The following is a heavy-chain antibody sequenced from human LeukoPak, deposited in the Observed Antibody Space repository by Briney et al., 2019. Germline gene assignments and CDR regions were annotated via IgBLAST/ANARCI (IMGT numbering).Heavy chain of an antibody. CDR1: GYSFPNYW. J-gene: IGHJ5*02. V-gene: IGHV5-51*01. D-gene: IGHD2-2*02. Sequence: GESLKISCKGSGYSFPNYWIGWVRQMPGKGLEWMGIIYPGDSHTRYSPSFQDQVTISVDKSISTAYLQWSSLKASDTAMYYCARGPYAYTSSATLGSYNWFDPWVQGSLVTVSS. CDR3: ARGPYAYTSSATLGSYNWFDP. CDR2: IYPGDSHT.